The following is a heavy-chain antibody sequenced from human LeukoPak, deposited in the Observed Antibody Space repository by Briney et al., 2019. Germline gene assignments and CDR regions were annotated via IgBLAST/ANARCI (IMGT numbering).Heavy chain of an antibody. CDR2: ISSSGSTI. V-gene: IGHV3-11*01. CDR3: AREGDYYGSGSYVDY. CDR1: GFTFSDYY. D-gene: IGHD3-10*01. J-gene: IGHJ4*02. Sequence: GGSLRLSCAASGFTFSDYYMSWIRQAPGKGLEWVSYISSSGSTIYYADSVKGRFTISRGNAKNSPYLQMNSLRAEDTAVYYCAREGDYYGSGSYVDYWGQGTLVTVSS.